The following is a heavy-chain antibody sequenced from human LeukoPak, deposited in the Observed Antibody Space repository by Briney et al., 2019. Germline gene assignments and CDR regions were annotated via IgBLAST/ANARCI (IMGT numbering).Heavy chain of an antibody. CDR3: ARATYYYYGMDV. J-gene: IGHJ6*02. Sequence: SETLSLTCTVSGASISSYYWSWIRQPPGKGLEWIGDIYYSGSIKYNPSLKSRVTISVDTSKNQFSLKLSSVTAADTAVYYCARATYYYYGMDVWGQGTTVTVSS. CDR1: GASISSYY. CDR2: IYYSGSI. V-gene: IGHV4-59*01.